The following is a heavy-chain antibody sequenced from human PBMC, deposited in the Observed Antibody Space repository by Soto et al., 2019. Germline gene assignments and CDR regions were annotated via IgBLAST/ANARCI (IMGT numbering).Heavy chain of an antibody. Sequence: QVQLQESGPGLVKPSETVSLTCTVSGGSISSYCWSWIRQPPGKGLEWIGYIYYSGSTNYNPSLKSRVTIYXNXXKNQFSLKLSSVTAADTAVYYCASAMYGDYATFDIWGQGTMVTVSS. CDR1: GGSISSYC. V-gene: IGHV4-59*01. D-gene: IGHD4-17*01. CDR2: IYYSGST. CDR3: ASAMYGDYATFDI. J-gene: IGHJ3*02.